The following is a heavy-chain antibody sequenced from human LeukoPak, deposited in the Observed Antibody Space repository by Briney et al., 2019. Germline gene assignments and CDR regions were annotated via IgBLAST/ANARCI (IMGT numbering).Heavy chain of an antibody. Sequence: PGGSLRLSCAASGFIFSRYGLTWVRQAPGKGLQWVSFIDGGSDTIYYADSVRGRFTISRDDAKNSLYLQMNSLRAEDTAVYYCARAPSGWYGSDFDYWGQGTLVTVSS. D-gene: IGHD6-19*01. CDR3: ARAPSGWYGSDFDY. J-gene: IGHJ4*02. CDR2: IDGGSDTI. CDR1: GFIFSRYG. V-gene: IGHV3-48*01.